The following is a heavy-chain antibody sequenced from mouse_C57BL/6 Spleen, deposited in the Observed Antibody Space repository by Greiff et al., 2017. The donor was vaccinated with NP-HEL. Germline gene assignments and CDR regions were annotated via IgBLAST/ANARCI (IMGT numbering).Heavy chain of an antibody. Sequence: VQLQQSGPELVKPGASVKIPCKASGYTFTDYNMDWVQQSHGKSLEWIGDINPNNGGPIYNQKFKGKAPLTVDKSSSTAYMEVRSLTSEDTAVYYCAREDFYDGRYWYFDVWGTGTTVTVSS. CDR2: INPNNGGP. CDR1: GYTFTDYN. CDR3: AREDFYDGRYWYFDV. D-gene: IGHD2-3*01. V-gene: IGHV1-18*01. J-gene: IGHJ1*03.